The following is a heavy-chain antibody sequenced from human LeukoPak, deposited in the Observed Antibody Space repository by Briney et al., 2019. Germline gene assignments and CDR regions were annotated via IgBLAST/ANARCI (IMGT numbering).Heavy chain of an antibody. D-gene: IGHD5-18*01. CDR2: ISSSSSYI. V-gene: IGHV3-21*01. Sequence: GGSLRLSCAASGFTFSIFSMNWVRQAPGRGLEWVSSISSSSSYIYYADSVKGRFTISRDNAKNSLYLQMNSLRAEDTAVYYCARDRRVQLWSPAGFDYWGQGTLVTVSS. CDR3: ARDRRVQLWSPAGFDY. CDR1: GFTFSIFS. J-gene: IGHJ4*02.